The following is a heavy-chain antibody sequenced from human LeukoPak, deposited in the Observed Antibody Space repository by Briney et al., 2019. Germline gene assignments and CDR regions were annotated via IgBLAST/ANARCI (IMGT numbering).Heavy chain of an antibody. D-gene: IGHD4-17*01. V-gene: IGHV4-39*07. CDR1: GDSISSSPYY. J-gene: IGHJ3*02. CDR2: IYYTGST. CDR3: ARAADYGDYGYDAFDI. Sequence: PSETLSLTCTVSGDSISSSPYYWGWIRQPPGKGLEWIVTIYYTGSTYYNPSLKSRVTISIDTSKNRFSLKLSSVTAADTAVYYCARAADYGDYGYDAFDIWGQGTMVTVSS.